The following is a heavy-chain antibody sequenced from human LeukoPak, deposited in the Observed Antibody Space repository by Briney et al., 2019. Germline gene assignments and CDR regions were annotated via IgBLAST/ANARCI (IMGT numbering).Heavy chain of an antibody. CDR1: GYTLTELS. D-gene: IGHD3-22*01. J-gene: IGHJ4*02. CDR3: ATVAHQYYYDSSGYFRNYFDY. V-gene: IGHV1-24*01. CDR2: FDPEDGET. Sequence: ASVKVSCKVSGYTLTELSMHWVRQAPGKGLEWMGGFDPEDGETIYAQKFQGRVTMTEDTSTDTAYMELSSLRSEDTAVYYCATVAHQYYYDSSGYFRNYFDYWGQGTLVTVSS.